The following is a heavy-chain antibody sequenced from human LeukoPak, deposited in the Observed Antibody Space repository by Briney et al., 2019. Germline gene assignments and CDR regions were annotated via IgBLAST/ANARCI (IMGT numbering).Heavy chain of an antibody. V-gene: IGHV4-39*07. D-gene: IGHD3-22*01. J-gene: IGHJ4*02. CDR1: GGSISSSSYY. CDR2: IYYSGST. Sequence: SETLPLTCTVSGGSISSSSYYWGWIRQPPGKGLEWIGSIYYSGSTYYNPSLKSRVTISVDTSKNQFSLKLSSVTAADTAVYYCARHVVGSISGYYFYFDYWGQGTLVTVSS. CDR3: ARHVVGSISGYYFYFDY.